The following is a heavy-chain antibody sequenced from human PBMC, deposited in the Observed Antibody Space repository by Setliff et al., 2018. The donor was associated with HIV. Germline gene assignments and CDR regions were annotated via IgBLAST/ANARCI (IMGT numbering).Heavy chain of an antibody. V-gene: IGHV4-61*02. CDR2: IYASGSTSGST. CDR1: GGSISSADYF. J-gene: IGHJ4*02. Sequence: SETLSLTCTVSGGSISSADYFWNWIRQPAGKRLEWIGRIYASGSTSGSTNYNPSLKSRVTMSVDSSKNQFSLSLSSVTAADTAVYYCARLPDINSWPFDYWARGTLVTVSS. D-gene: IGHD6-13*01. CDR3: ARLPDINSWPFDY.